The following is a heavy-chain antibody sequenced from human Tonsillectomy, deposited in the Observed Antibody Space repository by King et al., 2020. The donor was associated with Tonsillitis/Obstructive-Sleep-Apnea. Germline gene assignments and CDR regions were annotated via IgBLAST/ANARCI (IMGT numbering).Heavy chain of an antibody. V-gene: IGHV3-48*03. J-gene: IGHJ4*02. CDR3: ARVRGHYDYVWGSYRTV. CDR2: ISSSGSTI. Sequence: GQLVQSGGGLVQPGGSLRLSCAASGFTFSSYEMNWVRQAPGKGLEWVSYISSSGSTIYYADSVKGRFTISRDNAKNSLYLQMNSLRAEDTAVYYCARVRGHYDYVWGSYRTVWGQGTLVTVSS. D-gene: IGHD3-16*02. CDR1: GFTFSSYE.